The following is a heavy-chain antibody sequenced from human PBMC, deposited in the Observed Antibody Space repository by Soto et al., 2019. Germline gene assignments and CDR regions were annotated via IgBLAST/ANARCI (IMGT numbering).Heavy chain of an antibody. D-gene: IGHD5-12*01. Sequence: QVQLVQSGAEVKKHRASVKVSCKASGYNFTSYDINWVRQATEQGLEWRGWMNPNSGNTGYAQKFQGRVTMTRNTAISTAYRELSSLRSEDTAVYYCASVGYSGYDFYPIYYYMDVWGNGTTVTVSS. CDR3: ASVGYSGYDFYPIYYYMDV. CDR1: GYNFTSYD. V-gene: IGHV1-8*01. CDR2: MNPNSGNT. J-gene: IGHJ6*03.